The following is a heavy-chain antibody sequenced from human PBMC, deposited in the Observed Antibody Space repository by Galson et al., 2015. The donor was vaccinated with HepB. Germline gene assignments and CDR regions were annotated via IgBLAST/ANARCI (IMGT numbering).Heavy chain of an antibody. D-gene: IGHD3-10*01. V-gene: IGHV4-59*01. Sequence: LSLTCTVSGGSISSYYWSWIRQPPGKGLEWIGYIYYSGSTNYNPSLKSRVTISVDTSKNQFSLKLSSVTAADTAVYYCARESITMVRGVDYWGQGTLVTVSS. CDR1: GGSISSYY. J-gene: IGHJ4*02. CDR3: ARESITMVRGVDY. CDR2: IYYSGST.